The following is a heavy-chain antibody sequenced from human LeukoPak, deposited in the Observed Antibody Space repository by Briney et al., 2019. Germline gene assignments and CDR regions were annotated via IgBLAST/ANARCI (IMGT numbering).Heavy chain of an antibody. CDR1: GYTFTGYY. D-gene: IGHD3-9*01. CDR2: INPNSGGT. V-gene: IGHV1-2*02. J-gene: IGHJ6*03. CDR3: ASNGPYYDILTGYYSYYYYMDV. Sequence: GASVKVSCKASGYTFTGYYMHWVRQAPGQGLEWMGWINPNSGGTNYAQKFQGRVTMTRDTSISTAYMELSRLRSDDTAVYYCASNGPYYDILTGYYSYYYYMDVWGKGTTATVSS.